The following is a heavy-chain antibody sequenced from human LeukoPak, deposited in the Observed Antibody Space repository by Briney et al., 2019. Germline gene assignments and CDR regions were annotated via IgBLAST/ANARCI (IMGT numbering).Heavy chain of an antibody. Sequence: ASVKVSCKASGYIFTTYFIHWVRQAPGQGLEWMGWINPNNGDTNYVQKFQGRVTMTRDTSISTAYMELTRLRSDDTAVYYCAREGGYDMLTDYQDYWGQGTLVTVSS. CDR1: GYIFTTYF. CDR3: AREGGYDMLTDYQDY. J-gene: IGHJ4*02. D-gene: IGHD3-9*01. V-gene: IGHV1-2*02. CDR2: INPNNGDT.